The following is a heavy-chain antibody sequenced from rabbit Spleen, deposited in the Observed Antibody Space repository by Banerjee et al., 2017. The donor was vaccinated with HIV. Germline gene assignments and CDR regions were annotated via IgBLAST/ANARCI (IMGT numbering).Heavy chain of an antibody. CDR1: GIDFSSNYY. V-gene: IGHV1S40*01. Sequence: QSLEESGGGLVKPGASLTLTCTASGIDFSSNYYMCWVRQAPGKGLELIACIYTSSGSTYYASWAKGRFTISKTSSTTVTLQLNSLTAADTATYFCARDSDAGSRYYFGLWGPGTLVTVS. J-gene: IGHJ4*01. CDR3: ARDSDAGSRYYFGL. CDR2: IYTSSGST. D-gene: IGHD4-2*01.